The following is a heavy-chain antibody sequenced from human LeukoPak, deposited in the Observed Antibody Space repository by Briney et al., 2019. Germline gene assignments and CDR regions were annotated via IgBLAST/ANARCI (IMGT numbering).Heavy chain of an antibody. CDR2: IKQDGSEK. CDR1: GFTFSSYW. CDR3: ARDYPYYYDSSGYYYNY. Sequence: GGSLRLSCEASGFTFSSYWMSWVRQAPGKGLEWVANIKQDGSEKYYVDSVKGRFTISRDNAKNSLYLQMNSLRAEDTAVYYCARDYPYYYDSSGYYYNYWGQGTLVTVSS. V-gene: IGHV3-7*01. J-gene: IGHJ4*02. D-gene: IGHD3-22*01.